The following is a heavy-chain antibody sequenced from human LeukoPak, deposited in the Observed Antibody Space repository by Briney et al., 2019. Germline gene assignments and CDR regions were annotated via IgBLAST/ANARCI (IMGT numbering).Heavy chain of an antibody. CDR2: ISYDGSNK. V-gene: IGHV3-30*04. CDR1: GFTFSSYA. D-gene: IGHD3-16*02. J-gene: IGHJ5*02. Sequence: GGSLRLSCAASGFTFSSYAMHWVRQAPGKGLEWVAVISYDGSNKYYADSVKGRFTISRDNSKNTLYLQMNSLRAEDTAVYYCARGGGWDYVWGSYRYNWFDPWGQGTLVTVSS. CDR3: ARGGGWDYVWGSYRYNWFDP.